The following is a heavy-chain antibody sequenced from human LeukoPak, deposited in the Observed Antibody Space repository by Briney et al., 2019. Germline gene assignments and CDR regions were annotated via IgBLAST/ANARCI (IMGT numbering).Heavy chain of an antibody. D-gene: IGHD3-3*01. CDR2: INPNSGGT. CDR3: ARVLSDFWSGYPGY. J-gene: IGHJ4*02. CDR1: GYTFTGYY. V-gene: IGHV1-2*02. Sequence: ASVKVSCKASGYTFTGYYMHWVRQAPGQGLEWMGWINPNSGGTNYAQKFQGRVTTTRDTSISTAYMELSRLRSDDTAVYYCARVLSDFWSGYPGYWGQGTLVTVSS.